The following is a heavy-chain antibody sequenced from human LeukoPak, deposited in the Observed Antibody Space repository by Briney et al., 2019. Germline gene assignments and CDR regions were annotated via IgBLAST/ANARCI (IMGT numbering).Heavy chain of an antibody. CDR1: AFAFSTYT. D-gene: IGHD3-3*01. CDR3: ARDFGMLMPFYFFDY. Sequence: GGSLRLSCVASAFAFSTYTMHWVRQAPGKGLEWVAVVSHDSTHKYYADSVQGRFTISRDNSKNTVYLQMNSLRLDDTAVYYCARDFGMLMPFYFFDYWGQGTLVTVSS. V-gene: IGHV3-30-3*01. CDR2: VSHDSTHK. J-gene: IGHJ4*02.